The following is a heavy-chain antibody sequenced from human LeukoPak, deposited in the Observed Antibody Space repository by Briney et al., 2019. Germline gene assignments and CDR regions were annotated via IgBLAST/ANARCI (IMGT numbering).Heavy chain of an antibody. J-gene: IGHJ4*02. Sequence: GGSLRLSCAASGLTFSRYGMHWVRRAPGKGLEWVAVIWYDGSNKYYADSVKGRFTISRDNSKNTLYLQMNSLRSEDTAVYYCARSYYYGSGSYYPFDYWGQGTLVTVSS. D-gene: IGHD3-10*01. CDR2: IWYDGSNK. CDR1: GLTFSRYG. V-gene: IGHV3-33*01. CDR3: ARSYYYGSGSYYPFDY.